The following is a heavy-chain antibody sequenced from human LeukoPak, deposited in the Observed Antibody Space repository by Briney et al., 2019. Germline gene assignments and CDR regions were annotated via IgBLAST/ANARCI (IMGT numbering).Heavy chain of an antibody. J-gene: IGHJ4*02. V-gene: IGHV3-64*01. D-gene: IGHD2-15*01. CDR3: ARGKVYCSGGSCSLPSGY. CDR2: ISSNGGST. CDR1: GFTFSSYA. Sequence: GGSLRLSCAASGFTFSSYAMHWVRQAPGKGLEYVSAISSNGGSTYYANSVKGRFTISRDNSKNTLYLQMGSLRAEDMAVYYCARGKVYCSGGSCSLPSGYWGQGTLVAVSS.